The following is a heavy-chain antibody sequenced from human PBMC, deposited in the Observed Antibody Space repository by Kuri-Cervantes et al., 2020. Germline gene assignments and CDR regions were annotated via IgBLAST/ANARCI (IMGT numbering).Heavy chain of an antibody. CDR1: GFTFSSYG. CDR3: ARVGTGTSWSYFDY. CDR2: ISYDGSNK. Sequence: GESLKISCAASGFTFSSYGMHWVRQAPGKGLEWVAVISYDGSNKYYADSVKGRFTISRDNSKNTLYLQMNSLRVEDTAVYYCARVGTGTSWSYFDYWGQGTLVTDSS. D-gene: IGHD1-7*01. V-gene: IGHV3-30*03. J-gene: IGHJ4*02.